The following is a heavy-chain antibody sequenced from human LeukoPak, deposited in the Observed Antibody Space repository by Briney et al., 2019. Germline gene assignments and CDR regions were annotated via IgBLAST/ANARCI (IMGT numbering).Heavy chain of an antibody. Sequence: GGSLRLSCAASGFTFSSYGMHWVRQAPGKGLEWVAVISYDGSNKYYADSVKGRFTISRDNSKNTLYLQMHSLRAEDTAVYYCAKSFGSYYPHYYYYYYMDVWGKGTTVTVSS. CDR3: AKSFGSYYPHYYYYYYMDV. CDR2: ISYDGSNK. V-gene: IGHV3-30*18. J-gene: IGHJ6*03. D-gene: IGHD1-26*01. CDR1: GFTFSSYG.